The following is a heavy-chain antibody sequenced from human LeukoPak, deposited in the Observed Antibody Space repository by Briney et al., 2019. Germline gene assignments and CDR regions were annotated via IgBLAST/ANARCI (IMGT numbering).Heavy chain of an antibody. CDR2: MNPNSGNT. Sequence: ASVKVSCKASGYTFTSYDINWVRQATGQGLEWMGWMNPNSGNTGYAQKLQGRVTMTTDTSTSTAYMELRSLRSDDTAVYYCARDPAGVLPFDYWGQGTLVTVSS. CDR1: GYTFTSYD. CDR3: ARDPAGVLPFDY. J-gene: IGHJ4*02. V-gene: IGHV1-8*02. D-gene: IGHD2-8*02.